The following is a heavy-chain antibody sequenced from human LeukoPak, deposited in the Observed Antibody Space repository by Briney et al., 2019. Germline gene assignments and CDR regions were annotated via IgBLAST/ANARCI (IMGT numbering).Heavy chain of an antibody. Sequence: SETLSLTCTVSGGSISSYYWSWIRQPPGKGLEWIGYIYYSGSTNYNPSLKSRVTISVDTSKNQFSLKLSSVTAADTAVYYCARHVLVGATLYAFDIWGQGTMVTVSS. CDR3: ARHVLVGATLYAFDI. J-gene: IGHJ3*02. V-gene: IGHV4-59*08. CDR2: IYYSGST. CDR1: GGSISSYY. D-gene: IGHD1-26*01.